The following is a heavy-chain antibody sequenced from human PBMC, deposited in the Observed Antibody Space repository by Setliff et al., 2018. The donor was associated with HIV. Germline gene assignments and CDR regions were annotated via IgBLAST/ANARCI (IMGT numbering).Heavy chain of an antibody. CDR2: INYSGNT. Sequence: SETLSLTCTVSGGSISSSSYYWGWIRQPPGKGLEWIGSINYSGNTYHSPSLKTRVTIYVDTSKKQLSLKLSYVTAAYTAVYYCAREEDYNFWSGYDWFDPWGQGTLVTVSS. V-gene: IGHV4-39*07. CDR3: AREEDYNFWSGYDWFDP. J-gene: IGHJ5*02. CDR1: GGSISSSSYY. D-gene: IGHD3-3*01.